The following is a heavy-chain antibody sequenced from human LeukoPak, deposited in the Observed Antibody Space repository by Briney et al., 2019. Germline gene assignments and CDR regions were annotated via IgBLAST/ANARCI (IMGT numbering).Heavy chain of an antibody. D-gene: IGHD5-18*01. CDR2: IYYSGST. CDR3: ASVRGYSYYFVY. J-gene: IGHJ4*02. V-gene: IGHV4-59*01. CDR1: GGSLSSYF. Sequence: SETLSLTCTVSGGSLSSYFWSCIGQPPGKGLEWMGDIYYSGSTNYNPSLKSRVTISVDTSKNKFSLKLSSVTAADTAVYYCASVRGYSYYFVYWGQGTLVTASS.